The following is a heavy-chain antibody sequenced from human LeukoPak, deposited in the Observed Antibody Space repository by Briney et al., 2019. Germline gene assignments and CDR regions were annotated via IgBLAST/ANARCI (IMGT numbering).Heavy chain of an antibody. D-gene: IGHD2-2*01. CDR3: AAPGVPAATYYFDY. CDR1: GGSISSYY. J-gene: IGHJ4*02. V-gene: IGHV4-59*08. Sequence: SETLSLTCTVSGGSISSYYWSWIRQPPGKGLEWIGYIYYSGSTNYNPSLKSRVTISVDTSKNQFSLKLSSVTAADTAVYYCAAPGVPAATYYFDYWGQGTLVTVSS. CDR2: IYYSGST.